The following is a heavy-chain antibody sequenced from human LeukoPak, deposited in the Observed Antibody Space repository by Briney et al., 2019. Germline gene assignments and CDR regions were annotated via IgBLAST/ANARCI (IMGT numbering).Heavy chain of an antibody. V-gene: IGHV3-66*01. Sequence: PGGSLRLSCAASGFTVSSNYMSWVRQAPGKGLEWVSVIYSGGSTYYADSVKGRFTISRDNSKNTLYLQMDSLRAEDTAVYYCARAGFGTTTRHFDYWGQGTLVTVSS. J-gene: IGHJ4*02. CDR3: ARAGFGTTTRHFDY. D-gene: IGHD3-16*01. CDR1: GFTVSSNY. CDR2: IYSGGST.